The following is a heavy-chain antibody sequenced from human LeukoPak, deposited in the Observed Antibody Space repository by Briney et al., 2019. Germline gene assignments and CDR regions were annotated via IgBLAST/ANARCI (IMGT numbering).Heavy chain of an antibody. J-gene: IGHJ6*02. CDR2: ISGSGGST. D-gene: IGHD3-10*01. CDR1: GFTFSSYA. Sequence: PGGPLRLSCAASGFTFSSYAMSWVRQAPGKGLEWVSAISGSGGSTYYADSVKGRFTISRDNSKNTLYLQMNSLRAEDTAAYYCAKLRPHRLLWFGESRLTDGMDVWGQGTTVTVSS. V-gene: IGHV3-23*01. CDR3: AKLRPHRLLWFGESRLTDGMDV.